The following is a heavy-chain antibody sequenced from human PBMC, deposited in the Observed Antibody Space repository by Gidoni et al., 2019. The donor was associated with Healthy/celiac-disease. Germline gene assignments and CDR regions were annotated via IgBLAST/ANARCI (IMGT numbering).Heavy chain of an antibody. V-gene: IGHV4-39*01. CDR2: IYYSGST. D-gene: IGHD5-12*01. Sequence: QLQLQESGPGLVKPSETLSLTCTVSAGSISSSSYYWGWIRQPPGKGLEWIGSIYYSGSTYYNPSLKSRVTISVDTSKNQFSLKLSSVTAADTAVYYCATPSVEMATGDAFDIWGQGTMVTVSS. CDR1: AGSISSSSYY. CDR3: ATPSVEMATGDAFDI. J-gene: IGHJ3*02.